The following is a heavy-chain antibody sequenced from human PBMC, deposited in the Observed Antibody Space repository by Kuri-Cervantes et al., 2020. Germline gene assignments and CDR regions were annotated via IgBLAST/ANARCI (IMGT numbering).Heavy chain of an antibody. CDR1: GFTFSSYS. Sequence: GGSLRLSCAASGFTFSSYSMNWVRQAPGKGLEWVSYISSSSSTIYYADSVKGRFTISRDNAKNLLYLQMSYLRAEDTAVYYCASRPRDGPKSNWFDSWGLGTLVTVSS. J-gene: IGHJ5*01. D-gene: IGHD6-6*01. V-gene: IGHV3-48*04. CDR3: ASRPRDGPKSNWFDS. CDR2: ISSSSSTI.